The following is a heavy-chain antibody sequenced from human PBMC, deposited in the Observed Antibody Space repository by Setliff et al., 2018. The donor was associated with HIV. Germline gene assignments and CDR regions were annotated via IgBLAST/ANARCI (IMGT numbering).Heavy chain of an antibody. V-gene: IGHV1-2*02. CDR3: ARGPITMIVVYFDY. Sequence: ASVKVSCKASGYTFTGYYMHWVRQAPGQGLEWMGWINPNSGGTDYAQKFQGRVTMTRDTSISTAYMELSMLRSDDTAVYYCARGPITMIVVYFDYWGQGTLVTVSS. CDR2: INPNSGGT. CDR1: GYTFTGYY. J-gene: IGHJ4*02. D-gene: IGHD3-22*01.